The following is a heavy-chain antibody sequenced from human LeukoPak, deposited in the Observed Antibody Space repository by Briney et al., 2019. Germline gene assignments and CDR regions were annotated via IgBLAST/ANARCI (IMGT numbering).Heavy chain of an antibody. D-gene: IGHD5-12*01. J-gene: IGHJ4*02. CDR3: ARDNYSGYVKY. V-gene: IGHV4-38-2*02. Sequence: SETLSLTCTVSGYSISSGYYWGWIRQPPGKGLEWIGSIYHSGSTYYNPSLKSRVTISVDTSKNQFSLKLSSVTAADTAVYYCARDNYSGYVKYWGQGTLVTVSS. CDR2: IYHSGST. CDR1: GYSISSGYY.